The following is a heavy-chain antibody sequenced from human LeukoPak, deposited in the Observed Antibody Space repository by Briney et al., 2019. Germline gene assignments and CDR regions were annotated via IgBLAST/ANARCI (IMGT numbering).Heavy chain of an antibody. J-gene: IGHJ4*02. V-gene: IGHV4-34*01. CDR1: GGSFSGYY. CDR2: INHSGST. CDR3: ARPRRYSGYDWWQIYYFDY. D-gene: IGHD5-12*01. Sequence: SETLSLTCAVYGGSFSGYYWSWIRQPPGKGLEWIGEINHSGSTNYNPSLKSRVTISVDTSKNQFSQKLSSVTAADTAVYYCARPRRYSGYDWWQIYYFDYWGQGTLVTVSS.